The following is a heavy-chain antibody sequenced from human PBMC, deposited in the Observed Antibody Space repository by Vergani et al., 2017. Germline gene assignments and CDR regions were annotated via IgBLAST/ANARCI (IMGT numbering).Heavy chain of an antibody. V-gene: IGHV3-15*01. CDR1: GFTFSSYG. CDR2: IKSKTDGGTT. Sequence: VQLVESGGGVVQPGGSLRLSCAASGFTFSSYGMHWVRQAPGKGLEWVGRIKSKTDGGTTDYAAPVKGRFTISRDDSKNTLYLQMNSLKTDDTAVYYCTTDRVRGATDYWGQGTLVTVSS. D-gene: IGHD3-10*01. J-gene: IGHJ4*02. CDR3: TTDRVRGATDY.